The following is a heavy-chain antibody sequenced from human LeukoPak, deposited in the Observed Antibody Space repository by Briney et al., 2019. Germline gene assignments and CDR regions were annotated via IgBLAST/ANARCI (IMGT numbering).Heavy chain of an antibody. Sequence: PGRPLRLSCAASGFTFSNYGMHWVRQAPGKGLEWMTFIQYDERNKKYADSVKGRFTISRDNSKNTLYLQMNSLRTEDTAIYYCVKDYGTRGTGGAYLDAWGQGTLVTVSS. J-gene: IGHJ5*02. CDR2: IQYDERNK. CDR3: VKDYGTRGTGGAYLDA. CDR1: GFTFSNYG. D-gene: IGHD1-1*01. V-gene: IGHV3-30*02.